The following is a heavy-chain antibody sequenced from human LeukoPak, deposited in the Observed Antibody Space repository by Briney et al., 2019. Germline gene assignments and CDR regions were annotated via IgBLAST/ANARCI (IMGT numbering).Heavy chain of an antibody. Sequence: ASVKVSCKASGYTFTSYYMHWVRQAPGQELEWMGIINPSGGSTSYAQKFQGRVTMTRDMSTSIVYMELSSLRSEDTAVYYCARVGGSSGFDYWGQGTLVTVSS. CDR2: INPSGGST. D-gene: IGHD1-26*01. CDR3: ARVGGSSGFDY. V-gene: IGHV1-46*01. CDR1: GYTFTSYY. J-gene: IGHJ4*02.